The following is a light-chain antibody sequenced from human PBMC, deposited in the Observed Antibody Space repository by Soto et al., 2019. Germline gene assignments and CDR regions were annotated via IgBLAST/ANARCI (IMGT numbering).Light chain of an antibody. CDR3: QQYGSSRT. CDR2: GAS. V-gene: IGKV3-20*01. Sequence: EIVLTQSPGTLSLSPGERATLSCRASQSVSSSYLAWYQQKPGQAPRLHIYGASSRATGIPDRFSGSGSGTDFSLTNSRLEPEDFAVYYCQQYGSSRTFGKGTKVEIK. J-gene: IGKJ1*01. CDR1: QSVSSSY.